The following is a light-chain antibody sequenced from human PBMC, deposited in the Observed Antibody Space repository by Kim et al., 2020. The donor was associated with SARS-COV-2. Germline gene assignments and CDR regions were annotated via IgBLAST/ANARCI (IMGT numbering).Light chain of an antibody. J-gene: IGLJ3*02. Sequence: QSVLTQPPSVSGAPGQRVTIFCTGSSSNIGADYDVHWYQQLPDTAPKVLINGNSNRPSGVPDRFSGSKSGTSASLAITGLQAEDEADYYCQSYDSRLSAWVFGGGPQLTVL. CDR2: GNS. V-gene: IGLV1-40*01. CDR3: QSYDSRLSAWV. CDR1: SSNIGADYD.